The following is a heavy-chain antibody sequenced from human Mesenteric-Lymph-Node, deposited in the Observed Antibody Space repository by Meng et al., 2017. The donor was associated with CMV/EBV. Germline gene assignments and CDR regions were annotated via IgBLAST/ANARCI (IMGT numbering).Heavy chain of an antibody. CDR3: ARTQSHDAFDI. J-gene: IGHJ3*02. V-gene: IGHV1-2*02. Sequence: ASVKVSCKTSGYTFTGYYIHWVRQAPGQGLEWMGWINPYRGGTNYAQKFQGRVTMTRDTSISTAYMELSRLRSDDTAVYYCARTQSHDAFDIWGQGTMVTVSS. CDR1: GYTFTGYY. CDR2: INPYRGGT. D-gene: IGHD4-11*01.